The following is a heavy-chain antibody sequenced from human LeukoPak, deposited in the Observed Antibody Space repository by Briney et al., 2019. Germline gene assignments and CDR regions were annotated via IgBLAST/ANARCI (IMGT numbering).Heavy chain of an antibody. V-gene: IGHV3-30*04. J-gene: IGHJ6*02. Sequence: PGGSLRLSCAASGFTFSSYAMHWVRQAPGKGLEWVAVISYDGSNKYYADSVKGRFTISRDNSKNTLYLQMNSLRAEDTAVYYCARDMDLGSGWYYSRYYYYGMDVWGQGTTVTVSS. CDR2: ISYDGSNK. CDR3: ARDMDLGSGWYYSRYYYYGMDV. D-gene: IGHD6-19*01. CDR1: GFTFSSYA.